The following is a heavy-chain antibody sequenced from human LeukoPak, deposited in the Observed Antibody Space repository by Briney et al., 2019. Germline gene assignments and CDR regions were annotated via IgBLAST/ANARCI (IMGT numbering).Heavy chain of an antibody. Sequence: ASVKVSCKVSGYTLTELSMHWVRQAPGKGLEWMGGFDPEDGETIYAQKFQGRVTMTEDTSTDTAYMELSSLRSEDTAVYYCATQIPTRYYYYYYMDVWGKGTTVTVSS. D-gene: IGHD5-24*01. CDR1: GYTLTELS. CDR2: FDPEDGET. J-gene: IGHJ6*03. V-gene: IGHV1-24*01. CDR3: ATQIPTRYYYYYYMDV.